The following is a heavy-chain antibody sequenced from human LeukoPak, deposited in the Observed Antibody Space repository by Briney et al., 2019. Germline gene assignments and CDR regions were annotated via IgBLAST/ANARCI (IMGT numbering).Heavy chain of an antibody. D-gene: IGHD1-26*01. CDR3: AKGDTTWELPHDY. Sequence: GGSLRLSCAASGFTFSSYAMSWVRQAPGKRLEWVSAISGSGGITSYADSVKGRFTISRDNSKNTLYLQMNSLRAEDTAVYYCAKGDTTWELPHDYWGQGTPVTVSS. CDR2: ISGSGGIT. V-gene: IGHV3-23*01. CDR1: GFTFSSYA. J-gene: IGHJ4*02.